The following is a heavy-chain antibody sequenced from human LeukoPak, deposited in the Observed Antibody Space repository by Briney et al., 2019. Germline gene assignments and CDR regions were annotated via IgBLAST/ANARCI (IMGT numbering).Heavy chain of an antibody. J-gene: IGHJ1*01. Sequence: SETLSLTCVVDGGSFSDYYWNWVRQTPGTGLEWLGEINQSGSTNYNPSLKSRISISIETSKNQFSLNLTSVTAADTAIYYCARVGRITIGRGIRADYFQHWGQGTLVTVSS. CDR1: GGSFSDYY. CDR3: ARVGRITIGRGIRADYFQH. CDR2: INQSGST. D-gene: IGHD3-10*01. V-gene: IGHV4-34*01.